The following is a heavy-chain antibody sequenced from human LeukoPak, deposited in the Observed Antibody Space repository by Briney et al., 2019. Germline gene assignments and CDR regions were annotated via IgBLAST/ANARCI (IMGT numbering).Heavy chain of an antibody. Sequence: GGSLRLSCAASGFTFSSYSMNWVRQAPGKGLEWVSSISSSSSYIYYADSVKGRFTISRDNAKNSLYLQMNSLRAEDTAAYYCASQITISYYFDYWGQGTLVTVSS. CDR2: ISSSSSYI. D-gene: IGHD3-10*01. CDR3: ASQITISYYFDY. CDR1: GFTFSSYS. V-gene: IGHV3-21*01. J-gene: IGHJ4*02.